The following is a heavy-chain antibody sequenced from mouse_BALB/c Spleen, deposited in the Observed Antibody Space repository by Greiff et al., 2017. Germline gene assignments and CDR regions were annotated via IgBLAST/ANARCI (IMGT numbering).Heavy chain of an antibody. CDR2: IDPANGNT. D-gene: IGHD2-4*01. CDR1: GFNIKDTY. Sequence: VQLQQSGAELVKPGASVKLSCTASGFNIKDTYMHWVKQRPEQGLEWIGRIDPANGNTKYDPKFQGKATITADTSSNTAYLQLSSLTSEDTAVYYCARNYYDYDGYAMDYWGQGTSVTVSS. CDR3: ARNYYDYDGYAMDY. V-gene: IGHV14-3*02. J-gene: IGHJ4*01.